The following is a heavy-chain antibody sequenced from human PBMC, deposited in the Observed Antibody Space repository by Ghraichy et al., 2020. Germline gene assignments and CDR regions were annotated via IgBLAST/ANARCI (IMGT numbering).Heavy chain of an antibody. J-gene: IGHJ2*01. CDR3: AREQAWLPQPPTDLYWFFDL. CDR1: GDSISTYY. V-gene: IGHV4-59*01. D-gene: IGHD5-12*01. CDR2: IHHSGST. Sequence: SETLSITCTVSGDSISTYYWNWIRQPPGKGLEWVGHIHHSGSTRYNPSLKSRVTISLDTSKNQFSLKLTSVTAADTAVYFCAREQAWLPQPPTDLYWFFDLWGRGTLVTVSS.